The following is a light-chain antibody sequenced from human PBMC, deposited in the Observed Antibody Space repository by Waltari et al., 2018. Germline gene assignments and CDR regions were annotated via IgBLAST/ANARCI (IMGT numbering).Light chain of an antibody. CDR2: DDS. Sequence: SYVLTQPPSVSVAPGPTARITCGGNNIGSQSVPWYQQKPGQAPGLVVYDDSDRPSGIPERFSGSNSGNTATLTISRVEAGDEADYYCQVWDSSSDPVVFGGGTKLTVL. J-gene: IGLJ2*01. V-gene: IGLV3-21*02. CDR1: NIGSQS. CDR3: QVWDSSSDPVV.